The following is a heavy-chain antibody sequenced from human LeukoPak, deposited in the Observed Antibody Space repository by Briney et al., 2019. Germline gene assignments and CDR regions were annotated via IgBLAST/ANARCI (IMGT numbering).Heavy chain of an antibody. J-gene: IGHJ6*03. CDR2: IRSDGSNK. Sequence: GGSLRLSCAASGFTFSNYGMHWVRQAPGKGLEWVAFIRSDGSNKYYADSVKGRFTISRDNSKNTLYLQMNSLRAEDTAVYYCASEFYDFWSGYYTGYYYYMDVWGKGTTVTVSS. V-gene: IGHV3-30*02. CDR3: ASEFYDFWSGYYTGYYYYMDV. D-gene: IGHD3-3*01. CDR1: GFTFSNYG.